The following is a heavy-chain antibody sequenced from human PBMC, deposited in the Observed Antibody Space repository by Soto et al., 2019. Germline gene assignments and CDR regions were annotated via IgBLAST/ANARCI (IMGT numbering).Heavy chain of an antibody. Sequence: QVQLVQSGAEVKKPGASVKLSCRTSGYTFTHYYIHWVRQAPGQGLEWLAIINPASGSTNYAQDFQGRLTFTMDPATTKGYIELSGLGAEDTGIFYRSRDFAGGGHLGQGTLVTVSS. CDR1: GYTFTHYY. J-gene: IGHJ4*02. V-gene: IGHV1-46*01. CDR2: INPASGST. CDR3: SRDFAGGGH. D-gene: IGHD2-15*01.